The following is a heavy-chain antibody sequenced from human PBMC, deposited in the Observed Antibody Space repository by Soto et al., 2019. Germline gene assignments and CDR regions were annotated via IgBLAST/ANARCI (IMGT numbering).Heavy chain of an antibody. J-gene: IGHJ6*02. D-gene: IGHD6-19*01. CDR1: GFTFSNYT. CDR3: ARDLKVAGTNSFYYYGMDV. V-gene: IGHV3-21*01. CDR2: ISRSSRNI. Sequence: EVQLVESGGGLVKPGGSLTLSCAASGFTFSNYTMNWVRQAPGKGLEWVSSISRSSRNIYYADSVKGRFTISRDNAKHALYLHMNSLRAGDTAVYYCARDLKVAGTNSFYYYGMDVWGQGTTVTVSS.